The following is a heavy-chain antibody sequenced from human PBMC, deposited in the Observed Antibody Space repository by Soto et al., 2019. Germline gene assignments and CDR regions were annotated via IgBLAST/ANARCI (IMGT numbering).Heavy chain of an antibody. CDR2: INPSGGNT. V-gene: IGHV1-46*03. CDR1: GYTFTSYY. J-gene: IGHJ4*02. Sequence: QVQLVQSGAEVKKPGASVRVSCKASGYTFTSYYLHWVRQAPGQGLEWMGIINPSGGNTHYAQKFQGRITMTRDTSTSTVYMELSSLRSEDKAVYYCPREDNSFDDWGQGTLVTVSS. D-gene: IGHD1-20*01. CDR3: PREDNSFDD.